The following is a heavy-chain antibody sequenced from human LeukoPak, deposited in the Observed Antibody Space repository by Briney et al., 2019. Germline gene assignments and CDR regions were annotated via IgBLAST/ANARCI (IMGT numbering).Heavy chain of an antibody. CDR3: ATGAERFRDAFDI. CDR1: GGSIRSYY. D-gene: IGHD3-10*01. V-gene: IGHV4-59*01. J-gene: IGHJ3*02. Sequence: SETLSLTCTVSGGSIRSYYWNWIRQPPGKGLEWIGYIYYSGSTNYNPSLKSRVTISVDTSKNQFSLKLSSVTAAGTAVYYCATGAERFRDAFDIWGQGTMVTVSS. CDR2: IYYSGST.